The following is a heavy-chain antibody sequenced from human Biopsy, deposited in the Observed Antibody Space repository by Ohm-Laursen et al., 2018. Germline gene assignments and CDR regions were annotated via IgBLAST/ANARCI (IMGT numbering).Heavy chain of an antibody. CDR3: ARDPLNGHKHFDY. Sequence: ASVKVFCKASSYTFTDYNIHWMRQAPGQGLEWLGYINCKTGATNYARKFQGTVTMTRDTSISTAYLALGSLRSADTAIYYCARDPLNGHKHFDYWGQGSLVTVSS. D-gene: IGHD2-8*01. J-gene: IGHJ4*02. CDR1: SYTFTDYN. V-gene: IGHV1-2*02. CDR2: INCKTGAT.